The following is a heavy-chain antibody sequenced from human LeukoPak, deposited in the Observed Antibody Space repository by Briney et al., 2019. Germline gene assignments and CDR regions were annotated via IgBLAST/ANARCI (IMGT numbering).Heavy chain of an antibody. V-gene: IGHV3-33*06. CDR3: AKGKTSLGYYMDV. CDR1: GFTFSSYG. J-gene: IGHJ6*03. Sequence: PGGSLRLSCAASGFTFSSYGMHWVRQAPGKGLEWVAVTWYDGSNKYYADSVKGRFTISRDNSKNTLYLQMNSLKAEDTAVYYCAKGKTSLGYYMDVWGKGTTVAVSS. CDR2: TWYDGSNK. D-gene: IGHD3-10*01.